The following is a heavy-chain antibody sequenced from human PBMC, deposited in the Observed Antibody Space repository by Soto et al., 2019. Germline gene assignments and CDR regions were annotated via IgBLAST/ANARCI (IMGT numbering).Heavy chain of an antibody. D-gene: IGHD3-3*01. CDR1: GGSISSYY. Sequence: QVQLQESGPGLVKPSETLSLTCTVSGGSISSYYWSWIRQPPGKGLEWIGYIYYSGSTNYNPSLKSRVTISVDTSKNQFSLKLSSVTAADTAVYYCASRDDFWSGYYTYWGQGTLVTVSS. CDR3: ASRDDFWSGYYTY. V-gene: IGHV4-59*01. CDR2: IYYSGST. J-gene: IGHJ4*02.